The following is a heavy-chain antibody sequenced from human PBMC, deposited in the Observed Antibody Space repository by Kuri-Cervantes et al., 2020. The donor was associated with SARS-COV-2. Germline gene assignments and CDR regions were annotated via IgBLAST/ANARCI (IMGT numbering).Heavy chain of an antibody. CDR2: INPDGSYT. CDR1: GFTFSGHW. D-gene: IGHD1/OR15-1a*01. V-gene: IGHV3-74*01. J-gene: IGHJ4*02. CDR3: VRGGEHGTFDY. Sequence: GGSLRLSCAASGFTFSGHWLHWVRQAPGKGLVWVSRINPDGSYTNNADSVKGRYTPPRDNDKDMLFLQLNSLRAEYSAVYYCVRGGEHGTFDYWGQGTVVTVSS.